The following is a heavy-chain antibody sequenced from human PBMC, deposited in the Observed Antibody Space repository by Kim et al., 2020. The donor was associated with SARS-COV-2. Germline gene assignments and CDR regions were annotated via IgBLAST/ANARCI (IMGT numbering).Heavy chain of an antibody. J-gene: IGHJ6*02. V-gene: IGHV7-4-1*02. D-gene: IGHD6-13*01. CDR2: INTNTGNP. CDR3: ARDGEYSSSWYVRGSYYYYGMDV. CDR1: GYTFTSYA. Sequence: ASVKVSCKASGYTFTSYAMNWVRQAPGQGLEWMGWINTNTGNPTYAQGFTGRFVFSLDTSVSTAYLQISSLKAEDTAVYYCARDGEYSSSWYVRGSYYYYGMDVWGQGTTVTVSS.